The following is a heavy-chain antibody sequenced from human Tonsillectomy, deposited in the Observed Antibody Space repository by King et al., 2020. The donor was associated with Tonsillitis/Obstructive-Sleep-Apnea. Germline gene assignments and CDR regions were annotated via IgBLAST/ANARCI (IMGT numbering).Heavy chain of an antibody. CDR3: AKPLKPTGCYYLFRRDAFDI. J-gene: IGHJ3*02. Sequence: VQLVESGGGVVQPGRSLRLSCAASGFTFSSYGMHWVRQAPGKGVEWVAVISYDGSNKYYADSVKGRFTISRDNSKNTMYLQMNSLRAEETAVYYCAKPLKPTGCYYLFRRDAFDIWGQGTMVTVSS. CDR2: ISYDGSNK. V-gene: IGHV3-30*18. CDR1: GFTFSSYG. D-gene: IGHD2-2*01.